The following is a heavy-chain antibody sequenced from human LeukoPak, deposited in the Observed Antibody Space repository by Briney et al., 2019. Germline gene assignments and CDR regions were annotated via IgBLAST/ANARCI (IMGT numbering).Heavy chain of an antibody. J-gene: IGHJ6*02. D-gene: IGHD3-3*01. CDR3: AKAGYDFWSGPGGYYYGMDV. CDR2: NSGSGGST. CDR1: GFTFSSYA. Sequence: GASLRLSCAASGFTFSSYAMSWVRQAPGKGLEWVSANSGSGGSTYYADSVKGRFTISRDNSKNTLYLQMNSLRAEDTAVYYCAKAGYDFWSGPGGYYYGMDVWGQGTTVTVSS. V-gene: IGHV3-23*01.